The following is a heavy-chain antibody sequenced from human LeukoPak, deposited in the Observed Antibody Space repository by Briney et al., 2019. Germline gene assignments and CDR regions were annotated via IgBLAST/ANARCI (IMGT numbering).Heavy chain of an antibody. D-gene: IGHD3-22*01. CDR2: IYTSGST. CDR1: GGSISSYY. CDR3: ARDNPYYYDSSGYYSFHLPDY. V-gene: IGHV4-4*07. J-gene: IGHJ4*02. Sequence: PPETLSLTCTVSGGSISSYYWSWIRQPAGKGLEWIGRIYTSGSTNYNPSLKSRVTMSVDTSKNQFSLKLSSVTAADTAVYYCARDNPYYYDSSGYYSFHLPDYWGQGTLVTVSS.